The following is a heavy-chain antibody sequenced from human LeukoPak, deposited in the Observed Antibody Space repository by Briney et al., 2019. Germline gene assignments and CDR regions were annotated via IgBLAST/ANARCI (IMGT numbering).Heavy chain of an antibody. D-gene: IGHD6-13*01. Sequence: ASLKVSCKASGYTFTSYYMHWVRQAPGQGREWMGIINPSGGSTSYAQKFQGRVTMTRDMSTSTVYMELSSLRSEDTAVYYCARTSGYSSSWYIGANFDYWGQGTLVTVSS. CDR1: GYTFTSYY. J-gene: IGHJ4*02. CDR2: INPSGGST. V-gene: IGHV1-46*01. CDR3: ARTSGYSSSWYIGANFDY.